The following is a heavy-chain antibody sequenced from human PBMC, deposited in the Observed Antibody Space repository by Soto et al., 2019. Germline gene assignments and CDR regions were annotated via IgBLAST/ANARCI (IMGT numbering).Heavy chain of an antibody. CDR3: ARGTVRDHDFGDH. J-gene: IGHJ4*02. CDR2: MSSDGSST. D-gene: IGHD4-17*01. Sequence: EVQLVESGGDLVQPGGSLRLSCAASGFTFSTYWTHWVRQVLGKGPAWVSRMSSDGSSTAYADSVRGRFIISRDNAKNTLDLQMNSLRVDDTAVYYCARGTVRDHDFGDHWGLGTLVAVSS. CDR1: GFTFSTYW. V-gene: IGHV3-74*01.